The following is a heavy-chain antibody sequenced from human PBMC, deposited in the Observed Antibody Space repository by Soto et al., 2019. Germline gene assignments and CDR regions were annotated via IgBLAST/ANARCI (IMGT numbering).Heavy chain of an antibody. D-gene: IGHD6-6*01. CDR1: GGSFSGYY. CDR2: INHSGST. V-gene: IGHV4-34*01. Sequence: KQSQTLSLTCAVYGGSFSGYYWSWIRQPPGKGLEWIGEINHSGSTNYNPSLKSRVTISVDTSKNQFSLKLSSVTAADTAVYYCASLRPAEYSSSSPSYFFDYWGQGTLVTVSS. J-gene: IGHJ4*02. CDR3: ASLRPAEYSSSSPSYFFDY.